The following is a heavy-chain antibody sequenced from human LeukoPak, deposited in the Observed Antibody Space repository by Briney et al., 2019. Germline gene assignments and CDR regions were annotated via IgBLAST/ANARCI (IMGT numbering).Heavy chain of an antibody. CDR2: IYHSGST. J-gene: IGHJ6*04. V-gene: IGHV4-38-2*01. Sequence: KPSETLSLTCAVSGYSISSGYYWGWIRQPPGKGLEGIGSIYHSGSTYYNSSLQSRVTISVDTSNNQFSLKLSSVTAADTAVYYCARGFTMVRGVSVWGKGTTVTVSS. CDR3: ARGFTMVRGVSV. D-gene: IGHD3-10*01. CDR1: GYSISSGYY.